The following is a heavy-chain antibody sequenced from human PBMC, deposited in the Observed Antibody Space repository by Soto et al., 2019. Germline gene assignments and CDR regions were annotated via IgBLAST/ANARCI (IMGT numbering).Heavy chain of an antibody. J-gene: IGHJ4*02. CDR3: ARDAPPTDY. CDR1: GYTFTSYH. Sequence: QVQLVQSGAEVKKPGASVKVSCKTSGYTFTSYHISWVRQAPGQELEWMGWISAYNIKTNYAQKFQGRVTMTTDTLTSTAYMELRSLRSDDTAVYYCARDAPPTDYWGQGTLVTVSS. V-gene: IGHV1-18*01. CDR2: ISAYNIKT.